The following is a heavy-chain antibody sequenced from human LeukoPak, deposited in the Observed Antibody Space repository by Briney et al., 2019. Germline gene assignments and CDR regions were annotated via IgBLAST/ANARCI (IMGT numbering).Heavy chain of an antibody. J-gene: IGHJ4*02. Sequence: SETLSLTCAVSGGSISSSNWWSWVRQPPGKGLEWIGYIYYSGSTNYNPSLKSRVTISVDTSKNQFSLKLSSVTAADTAVYYCARDRHYYDSSGYYAYFDYWGQGTLVTVSS. V-gene: IGHV4-4*02. CDR3: ARDRHYYDSSGYYAYFDY. CDR1: GGSISSSNW. CDR2: IYYSGST. D-gene: IGHD3-22*01.